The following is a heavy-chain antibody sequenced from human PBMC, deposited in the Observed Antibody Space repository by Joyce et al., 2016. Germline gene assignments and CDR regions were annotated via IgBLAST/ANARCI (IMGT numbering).Heavy chain of an antibody. Sequence: QVQLVQSGAEVRKPGASVKVSCTASGFTLSHYYIHWLRQAPGRGLEWMGRCNAKSGGSNAAHDFQGRVTMTRDTSISTAYMELSSLTSDDTGIYYCAREPETIAVRLSTAWFDPWGQGTPVTVSS. J-gene: IGHJ5*02. CDR1: GFTLSHYY. V-gene: IGHV1-2*05. CDR3: AREPETIAVRLSTAWFDP. CDR2: CNAKSGGS. D-gene: IGHD6-6*01.